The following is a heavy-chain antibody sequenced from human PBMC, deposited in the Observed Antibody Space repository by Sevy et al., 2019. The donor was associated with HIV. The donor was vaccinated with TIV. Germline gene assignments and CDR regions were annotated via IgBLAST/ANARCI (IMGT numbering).Heavy chain of an antibody. D-gene: IGHD1-1*01. CDR3: ARDLESYNYGAYGPSFMPDY. CDR1: GFTVSSNY. CDR2: FYINGNT. Sequence: GGSLRLSCAASGFTVSSNYMSWVRQAPGKGLEWVSIFYINGNTYYSDSVKGRFIISRDTSQNTVFLHMNSLRAEDTAVYYCARDLESYNYGAYGPSFMPDYWGQGTVVTVSS. J-gene: IGHJ4*02. V-gene: IGHV3-66*01.